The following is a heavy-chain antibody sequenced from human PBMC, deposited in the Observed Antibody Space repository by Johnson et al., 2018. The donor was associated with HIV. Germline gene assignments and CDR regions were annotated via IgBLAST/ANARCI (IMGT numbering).Heavy chain of an antibody. J-gene: IGHJ3*02. CDR1: GFTFSNAW. CDR2: IKSKTDGGTT. CDR3: TRTGGFDYGDYGAFDI. D-gene: IGHD4-17*01. V-gene: IGHV3-15*01. Sequence: EVQLVESGGGLVKPGGSLRLSCAASGFTFSNAWMSWVRQAPGKGLEWVGRIKSKTDGGTTDYAAPVKGRFTISRDDSKNTLYLQMNSLKTEDTAVYYCTRTGGFDYGDYGAFDIWGQGTMVTVSS.